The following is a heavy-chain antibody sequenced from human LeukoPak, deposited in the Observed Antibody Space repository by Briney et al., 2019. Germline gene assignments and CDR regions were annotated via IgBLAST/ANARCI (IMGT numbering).Heavy chain of an antibody. CDR3: ARDSPNYCSSTSCYYFDY. J-gene: IGHJ4*02. CDR1: GDSISGYS. Sequence: SETLSLTCTVSGDSISGYSWSWIRQSPGKGLEWIGYIYYSGSTNYNPSLKSRVTMSVDTSKNHLSLKLSSVTTADTAVYYCARDSPNYCSSTSCYYFDYWGQGTLVTVSS. V-gene: IGHV4-59*01. CDR2: IYYSGST. D-gene: IGHD2-2*01.